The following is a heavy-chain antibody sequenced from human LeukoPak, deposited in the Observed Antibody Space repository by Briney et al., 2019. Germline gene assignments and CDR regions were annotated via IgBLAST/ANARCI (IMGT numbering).Heavy chain of an antibody. Sequence: GRSLRLSCTASGFTFNDYYMSWIRQAPGKGLEWLSYINIGGTNTHYADSVKGRFTISRDNAKKSLYLEMNNLRAEDTAVYYCATDGAGFDTWGQGVLVTVSS. CDR2: INIGGTNT. V-gene: IGHV3-11*01. CDR1: GFTFNDYY. J-gene: IGHJ5*02. CDR3: ATDGAGFDT.